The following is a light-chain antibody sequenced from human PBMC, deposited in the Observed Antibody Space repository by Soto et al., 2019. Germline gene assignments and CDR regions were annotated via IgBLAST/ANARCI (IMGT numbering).Light chain of an antibody. Sequence: QAVVTQPPSASGTPGQRVTISCSGGRSNIGRNTVNWYQQLPGTAPKLLIYSNNQRPSGVPDRFSASKSDTSASLAVSGLQSEDEGDYYCAAWDDSLHAGVFGGGTKLTVL. V-gene: IGLV1-44*01. CDR2: SNN. CDR3: AAWDDSLHAGV. CDR1: RSNIGRNT. J-gene: IGLJ2*01.